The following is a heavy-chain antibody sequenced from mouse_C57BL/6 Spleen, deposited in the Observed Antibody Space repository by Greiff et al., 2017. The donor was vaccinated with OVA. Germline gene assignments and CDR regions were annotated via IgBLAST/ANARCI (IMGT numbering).Heavy chain of an antibody. V-gene: IGHV1-42*01. Sequence: VQLKQSGPELVKPGASVKISCKASGYSFTGYYMNWVKQSPEKSLEWIGEINPSTGGTTYNQKFKAKATLTVDKSSSTAYMQLKSLTSEDSAIYYCARWGGDGYYYFDYWGQGTTLTVSS. D-gene: IGHD2-3*01. J-gene: IGHJ2*01. CDR1: GYSFTGYY. CDR3: ARWGGDGYYYFDY. CDR2: INPSTGGT.